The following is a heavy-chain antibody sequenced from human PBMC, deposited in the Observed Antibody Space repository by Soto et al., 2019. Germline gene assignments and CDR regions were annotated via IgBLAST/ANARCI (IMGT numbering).Heavy chain of an antibody. V-gene: IGHV1-46*01. CDR3: ARAPYSSTSFFFDY. Sequence: ASVKVSSKASGYTLTTNHMHWVRQAPGQVLEWMGIMHPSLGRTNYAQKFQARVAMTWDASTSTYYMELSSLRSHDTAVYYCARAPYSSTSFFFDYWGQGPLVTVS. CDR1: GYTLTTNH. CDR2: MHPSLGRT. J-gene: IGHJ4*02. D-gene: IGHD6-6*01.